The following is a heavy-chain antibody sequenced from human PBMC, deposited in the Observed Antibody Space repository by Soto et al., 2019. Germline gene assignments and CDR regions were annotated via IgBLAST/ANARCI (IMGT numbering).Heavy chain of an antibody. Sequence: SETLSLTCTVSCGSISSGGYYWSWIRQHPGKGLEWIGYIYYSGSTYYNPSLKSRVTISVDTSKNQFSLKLSSVTAADTAVYYCARQGDYGDYGQRFDYWGQGTLVTVSS. V-gene: IGHV4-31*03. CDR3: ARQGDYGDYGQRFDY. J-gene: IGHJ4*02. CDR1: CGSISSGGYY. D-gene: IGHD4-17*01. CDR2: IYYSGST.